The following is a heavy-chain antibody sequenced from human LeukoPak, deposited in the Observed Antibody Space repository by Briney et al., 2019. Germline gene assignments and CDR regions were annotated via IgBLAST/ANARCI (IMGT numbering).Heavy chain of an antibody. V-gene: IGHV4-30-2*01. CDR3: ARGYIPGPSDY. D-gene: IGHD3-16*02. CDR2: IYHSGGT. CDR1: GGSISSGGYY. Sequence: SETLSLTCTVSGGSISSGGYYWSWIRQPPGKGLEWIGYIYHSGGTYYNPSLKSRVTISVDRSKNQFSLKLSSVTAADTAVYYCARGYIPGPSDYWGQGTLVTVSS. J-gene: IGHJ4*02.